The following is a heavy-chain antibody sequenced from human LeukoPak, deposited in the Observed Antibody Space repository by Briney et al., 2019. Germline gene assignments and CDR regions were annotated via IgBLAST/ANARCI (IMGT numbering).Heavy chain of an antibody. J-gene: IGHJ3*02. CDR1: SGSISSSSYY. D-gene: IGHD3-22*01. CDR3: ARQERGYDGSGHRAFDI. Sequence: SETLSLTCAVSSGSISSSSYYWGWIRQPPGKGLEWIGGIYYSGSTYYNPSLKSRVTLSVDTSKNQFSLKLRSVTAADTAVYYCARQERGYDGSGHRAFDIWGQGTMVTISS. CDR2: IYYSGST. V-gene: IGHV4-39*01.